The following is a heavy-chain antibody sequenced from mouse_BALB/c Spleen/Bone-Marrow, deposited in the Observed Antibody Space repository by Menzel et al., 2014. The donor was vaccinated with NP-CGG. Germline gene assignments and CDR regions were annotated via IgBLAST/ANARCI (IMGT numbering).Heavy chain of an antibody. V-gene: IGHV4-1*02. CDR1: GFDFRRYW. CDR3: ARLGYYGYFVD. D-gene: IGHD2-3*01. CDR2: INPESSTI. Sequence: EAQLVESGGGLVQPGGSLKHSCAASGFDFRRYWMSWVQQAPGKGLEWIGEINPESSTINYTPSLKDKFIISRDNAKNTLYLQMSKVRSEDTALYYCARLGYYGYFVDWGQGTTLTVSS. J-gene: IGHJ2*01.